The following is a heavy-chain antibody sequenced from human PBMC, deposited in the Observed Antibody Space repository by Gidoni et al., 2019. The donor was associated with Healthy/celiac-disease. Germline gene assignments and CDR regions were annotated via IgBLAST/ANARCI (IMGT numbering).Heavy chain of an antibody. D-gene: IGHD3-16*01. Sequence: EVQLVESGGGLVKPGGSLRLSCAASGFTFSSYSRNWVRQAPGKGLDWVSSISSSSSYIYYADSVKVRFTISRDNAKNSLYLQMNSLRAEDTAVYYCAREGTENGPWGTFDYWGQGTLVTVSS. J-gene: IGHJ4*01. CDR3: AREGTENGPWGTFDY. CDR1: GFTFSSYS. V-gene: IGHV3-21*01. CDR2: ISSSSSYI.